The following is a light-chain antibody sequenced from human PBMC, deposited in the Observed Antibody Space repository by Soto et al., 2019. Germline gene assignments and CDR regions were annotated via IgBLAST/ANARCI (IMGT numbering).Light chain of an antibody. CDR1: SSNIGKNY. J-gene: IGLJ1*01. Sequence: QSVLTQPPSVSAAPGQKVTIFCSGSSSNIGKNYVSWFQQLPRTAPKLLIYDNNQRPSGIPDRFSGSKSDTSATLGITGLQTGDEADYYCGTWDSSLRGYVFGSGTKLTVL. CDR2: DNN. CDR3: GTWDSSLRGYV. V-gene: IGLV1-51*01.